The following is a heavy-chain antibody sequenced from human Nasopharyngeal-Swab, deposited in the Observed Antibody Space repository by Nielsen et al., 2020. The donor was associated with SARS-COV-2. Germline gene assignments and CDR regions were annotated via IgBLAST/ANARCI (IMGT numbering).Heavy chain of an antibody. V-gene: IGHV3-48*04. Sequence: GEPLKISCEASGFSFDNFPMNWVRQAPGRGLEWISNIRTSVEGGMFYADSVKGRFTISRDDAKSSLFLQMNSLRVEDTAVYYCVRDLYYGFDHWGQGTLVTVSS. J-gene: IGHJ4*02. CDR2: IRTSVEGGM. D-gene: IGHD3-10*01. CDR3: VRDLYYGFDH. CDR1: GFSFDNFP.